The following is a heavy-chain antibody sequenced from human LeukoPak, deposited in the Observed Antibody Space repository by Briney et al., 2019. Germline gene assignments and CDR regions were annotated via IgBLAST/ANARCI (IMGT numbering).Heavy chain of an antibody. CDR3: ARGRKDYDSWSGSVNWFDP. J-gene: IGHJ5*02. V-gene: IGHV4-31*03. CDR1: GGSISSGGYY. CDR2: IYYSGST. Sequence: SQTLSLTCTVSGGSISSGGYYWSWIRQHPGKGLEWIGYIYYSGSTYYNPSLKSRVTISVDTSKNQFSLKLSSVTAADTAVYYCARGRKDYDSWSGSVNWFDPWGQGTLVTVSS. D-gene: IGHD3-3*01.